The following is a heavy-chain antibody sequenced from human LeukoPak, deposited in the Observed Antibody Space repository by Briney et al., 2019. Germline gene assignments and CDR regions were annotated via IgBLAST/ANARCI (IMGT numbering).Heavy chain of an antibody. V-gene: IGHV3-7*01. CDR2: IDPDGSEK. J-gene: IGHJ4*02. D-gene: IGHD1-26*01. Sequence: PGGSLRVSCEASGFYFSRFWMSWVRQAPGKGLQWVANIDPDGSEKYYVDSVKGRFTISRDNAKKSLYLQMNSLSPEDTAVYYCAKSGSHLDFDFWGQGTLVTVSS. CDR3: AKSGSHLDFDF. CDR1: GFYFSRFW.